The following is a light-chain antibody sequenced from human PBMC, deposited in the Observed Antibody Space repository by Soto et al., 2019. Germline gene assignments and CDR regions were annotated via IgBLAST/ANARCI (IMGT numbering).Light chain of an antibody. CDR1: SSDVGGYNY. CDR3: SSYTSSSTNV. CDR2: DVS. V-gene: IGLV2-14*01. J-gene: IGLJ1*01. Sequence: QSLLTQPASLSGSPGQSITISCTGTSSDVGGYNYVSWYQQHPGKAPKLMIYDVSNRPSGVSNRFSGSKSGNTASLTISGLQAEDEADYYCSSYTSSSTNVVGTGTKVTVL.